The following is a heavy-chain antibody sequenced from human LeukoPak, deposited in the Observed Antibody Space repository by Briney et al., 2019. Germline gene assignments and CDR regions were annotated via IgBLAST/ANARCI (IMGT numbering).Heavy chain of an antibody. CDR3: AKDPSKISGITTIDY. J-gene: IGHJ4*02. CDR2: IRYDGSNK. V-gene: IGHV3-30*02. CDR1: GFTFSSYG. Sequence: GGSLRLSCAASGFTFSSYGMHWVRQAPGKGLEWATFIRYDGSNKYYADSVKGRFTISRDNSKNTLYLQMNSLRAEDTAVYYCAKDPSKISGITTIDYWGQGTLVTVSS. D-gene: IGHD3-22*01.